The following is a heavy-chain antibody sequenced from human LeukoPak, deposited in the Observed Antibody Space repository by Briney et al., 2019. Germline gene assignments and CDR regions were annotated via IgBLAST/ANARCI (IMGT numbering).Heavy chain of an antibody. CDR3: ARETSSWMPFDY. J-gene: IGHJ4*02. CDR1: GGSISSGSYY. D-gene: IGHD2-2*01. Sequence: PSQTLSLTCTVSGGSISSGSYYWSWIRQPAGKGLEWIGRIYTSGSTNYNPSLKSRVTISVDTSKNQFSLKLSSVTAADTAVYYCARETSSWMPFDYWGQGTLVTVSS. CDR2: IYTSGST. V-gene: IGHV4-61*02.